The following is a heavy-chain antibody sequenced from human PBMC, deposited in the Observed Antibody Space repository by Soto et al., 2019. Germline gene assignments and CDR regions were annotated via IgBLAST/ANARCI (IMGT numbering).Heavy chain of an antibody. CDR2: IYSAGSA. CDR3: ARVPSSSYHYFDY. D-gene: IGHD6-13*01. CDR1: GFTVSSYY. J-gene: IGHJ4*02. Sequence: GSLRLSCAASGFTVSSYYMSWVRQAPGKGLEWVSVIYSAGSADFADSVKGRFTISRDNSKNTLYLQMSSLRAEDTAVYYCARVPSSSYHYFDYWGQGTLVTGLL. V-gene: IGHV3-66*01.